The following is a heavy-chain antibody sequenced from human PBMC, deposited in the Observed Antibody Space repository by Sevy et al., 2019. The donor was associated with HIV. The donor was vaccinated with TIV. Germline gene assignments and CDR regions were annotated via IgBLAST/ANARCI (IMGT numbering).Heavy chain of an antibody. V-gene: IGHV4-39*01. D-gene: IGHD3-22*01. CDR1: GGSISSSSYY. CDR3: ARGKNYYDSSGTKGDWFDP. CDR2: IYYSGST. J-gene: IGHJ5*02. Sequence: SETLSLTCTVSGGSISSSSYYWGWIRQPPGKGLEWIGSIYYSGSTNYNPYLKSRVTISVDTSKNQFSLKLSSVTAADTAVYYCARGKNYYDSSGTKGDWFDPWGQGTLVTVSS.